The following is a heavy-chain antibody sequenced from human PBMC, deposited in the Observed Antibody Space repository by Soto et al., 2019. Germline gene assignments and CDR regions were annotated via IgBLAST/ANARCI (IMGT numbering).Heavy chain of an antibody. CDR3: AKGHYYYTFGNWVANQAFDY. V-gene: IGHV3-23*04. Sequence: EIQLVQSGGGSVQPGGSLRLSCAASGFTFTNYALHWVRQAPGKGLEWVPDLSGGGTGTYSADAVKGRFTISSDKSRNTVYLQMSSLRAEDTAVYYCAKGHYYYTFGNWVANQAFDYWGQGTLVTVSP. CDR2: LSGGGTGT. D-gene: IGHD3-3*01. CDR1: GFTFTNYA. J-gene: IGHJ4*02.